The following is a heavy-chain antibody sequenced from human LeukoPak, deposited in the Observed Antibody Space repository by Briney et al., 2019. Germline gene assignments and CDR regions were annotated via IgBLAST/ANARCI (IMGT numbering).Heavy chain of an antibody. Sequence: PGRSLRLSCAASGFTFDDYAIHWVRQAPGEGLEWVSGISWNSGSIGYADSVKGRFTISRDNAKNSLYLQMNSLRAEDTALYYCAKVTYGDYYFDYWGQGTLVTVSS. CDR2: ISWNSGSI. V-gene: IGHV3-9*01. D-gene: IGHD4-17*01. CDR1: GFTFDDYA. J-gene: IGHJ4*02. CDR3: AKVTYGDYYFDY.